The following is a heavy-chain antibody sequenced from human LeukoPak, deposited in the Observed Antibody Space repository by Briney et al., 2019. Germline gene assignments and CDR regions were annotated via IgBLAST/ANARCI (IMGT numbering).Heavy chain of an antibody. D-gene: IGHD2-2*01. Sequence: SETLTLTCTVSGGSISSYFWSWIRQPPGKGLEWIGYIYYSGSTNYNPSLKSRVTISVDTSKNQFSLTLSSVTAADTAVYYCARQYCSSSNCYYFDYWGPGTLVTVSS. CDR3: ARQYCSSSNCYYFDY. V-gene: IGHV4-59*01. J-gene: IGHJ4*02. CDR2: IYYSGST. CDR1: GGSISSYF.